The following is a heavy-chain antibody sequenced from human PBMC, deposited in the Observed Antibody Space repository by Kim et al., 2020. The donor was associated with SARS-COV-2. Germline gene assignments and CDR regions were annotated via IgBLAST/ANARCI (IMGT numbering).Heavy chain of an antibody. J-gene: IGHJ4*02. D-gene: IGHD3-10*01. CDR3: ARTKSQWFGEDY. CDR2: T. Sequence: TTYAQKFKGRGAMTTDTSTSTVYMELRSLRSDDTAVYYCARTKSQWFGEDYWGQGTLVTVSS. V-gene: IGHV1-18*01.